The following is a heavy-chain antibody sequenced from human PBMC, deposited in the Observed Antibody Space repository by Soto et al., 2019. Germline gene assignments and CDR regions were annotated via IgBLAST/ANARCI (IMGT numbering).Heavy chain of an antibody. Sequence: KAGGSLRLSCAASGVTVSDYYMSWIRQAPGKGLEWVSYISSSGSTIYYADSVKGRFTISRDNAKNSLYLQMNSLRAEDTAVYYCAGDAGDHYYYYYGMDVWGQGTTVTVSS. V-gene: IGHV3-11*01. CDR2: ISSSGSTI. CDR3: AGDAGDHYYYYYGMDV. CDR1: GVTVSDYY. D-gene: IGHD7-27*01. J-gene: IGHJ6*02.